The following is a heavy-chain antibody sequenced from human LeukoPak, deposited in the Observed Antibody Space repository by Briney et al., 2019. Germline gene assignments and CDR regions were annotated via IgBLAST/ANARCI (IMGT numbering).Heavy chain of an antibody. CDR2: IKTKTDGGTT. J-gene: IGHJ5*02. CDR3: VGYHLDP. V-gene: IGHV3-15*01. D-gene: IGHD5-18*01. Sequence: GGSLRLSCAASGFTFSNAWMSWVRQAPGKGLEWVGRIKTKTDGGTTEYAAPVKGRFTISRDDSKNTVYLQMNSLKTEDTGVYYCVGYHLDPWGQGTLVTVSS. CDR1: GFTFSNAW.